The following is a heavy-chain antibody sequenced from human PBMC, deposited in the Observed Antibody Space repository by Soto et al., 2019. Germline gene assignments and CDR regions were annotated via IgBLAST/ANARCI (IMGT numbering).Heavy chain of an antibody. J-gene: IGHJ4*02. V-gene: IGHV3-43*01. CDR3: AKEIQPITLPAPGRDYFDY. CDR2: ISREGGTT. Sequence: PGGSLRLSCAASGFTFDDYTMHWVRQVPGKGLEWVSVISREGGTTDYADSVKGRFTISRDNSKSSLYLQMNSLRPEDTALYYCAKEIQPITLPAPGRDYFDYWGQGTLVTVSS. CDR1: GFTFDDYT. D-gene: IGHD6-13*01.